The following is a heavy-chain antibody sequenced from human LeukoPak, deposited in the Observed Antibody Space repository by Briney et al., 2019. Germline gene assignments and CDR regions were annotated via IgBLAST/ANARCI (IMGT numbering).Heavy chain of an antibody. CDR1: GFTFSSYT. V-gene: IGHV3-21*01. CDR3: AREIPAAMSAFDI. CDR2: ISSSSNYI. D-gene: IGHD2-2*01. J-gene: IGHJ3*02. Sequence: GGSLRLSCAASGFTFSSYTMNWVRQAPGKGLEWVSSISSSSNYIYYAHSVKGRFTISRDNAKNSLFLQMNSLRAEDTAVYYCAREIPAAMSAFDIWGQGTVVTVSS.